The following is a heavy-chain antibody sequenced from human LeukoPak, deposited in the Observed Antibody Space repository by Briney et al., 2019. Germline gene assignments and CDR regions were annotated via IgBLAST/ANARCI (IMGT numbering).Heavy chain of an antibody. CDR1: GGSISSYY. CDR2: IYYSGST. CDR3: ARGGTENFDY. D-gene: IGHD3-16*01. V-gene: IGHV4-59*01. Sequence: LGPGLVKPSETLSLTCTVSGGSISSYYWSWIRQPPGKGLEWIGYIYYSGSTNYNPSLKSRVTISVDTSKNQFSLKLSSVTAADTAVYYCARGGTENFDYWGQGTLVTVSP. J-gene: IGHJ4*02.